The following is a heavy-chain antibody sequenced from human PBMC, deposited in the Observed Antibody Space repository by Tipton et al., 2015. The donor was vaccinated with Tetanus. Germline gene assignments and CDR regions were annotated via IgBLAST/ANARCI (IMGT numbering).Heavy chain of an antibody. CDR2: ISGSGGST. J-gene: IGHJ4*02. Sequence: SLKLSCAASGFTFSSYAMSWVRQAPGKGLEWVSAISGSGGSTYYADSVKGRFTISRDNSKNTLYLQMNSLRAEDTAVYYCAKESLHYDILTGYNYWGQGTLVTVSS. V-gene: IGHV3-23*01. D-gene: IGHD3-9*01. CDR3: AKESLHYDILTGYNY. CDR1: GFTFSSYA.